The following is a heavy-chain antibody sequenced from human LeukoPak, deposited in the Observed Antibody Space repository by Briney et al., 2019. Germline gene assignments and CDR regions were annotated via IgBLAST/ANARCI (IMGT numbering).Heavy chain of an antibody. CDR3: TTDLVVGWAFDI. J-gene: IGHJ3*02. CDR1: GFTFTNAW. V-gene: IGHV3-15*01. Sequence: GGPLRLSCAASGFTFTNAWMNWVRQAPGKGLEWVGRIKSKTDGGTIDYAAPVKGRFTISRDDSKNTPYLQMNSLKTEDTAVYYCTTDLVVGWAFDIWGQGTMVTVSS. D-gene: IGHD2-21*01. CDR2: IKSKTDGGTI.